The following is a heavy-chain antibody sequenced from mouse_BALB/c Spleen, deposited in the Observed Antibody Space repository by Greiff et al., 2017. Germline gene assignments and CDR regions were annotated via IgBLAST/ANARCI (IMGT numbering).Heavy chain of an antibody. J-gene: IGHJ4*01. CDR3: ARGLYYGSSYAMDY. CDR2: IYPYNGGT. V-gene: IGHV1S29*02. CDR1: GYTFTDYN. D-gene: IGHD1-1*01. Sequence: VQLKQSGPELVKPGASVKISCKASGYTFTDYNMHWVKQSHGKSLDWIGYIYPYNGGTGYNQKFKSKATLTVDNSSRTAYMGLRSLTSEDSAVYYCARGLYYGSSYAMDYWGQGTSVTVSS.